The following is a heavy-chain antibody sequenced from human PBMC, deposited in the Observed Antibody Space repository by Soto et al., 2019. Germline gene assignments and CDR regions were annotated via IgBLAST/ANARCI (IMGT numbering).Heavy chain of an antibody. D-gene: IGHD2-15*01. CDR1: GGTFSSYS. CDR2: IIPIFGTE. J-gene: IGHJ4*02. V-gene: IGHV1-69*01. CDR3: ARAGGRHSGGIDY. Sequence: QVQLVQSGAEVKKPGSSVKVSCKASGGTFSSYSINWVRQAPGQGLEWMGEIIPIFGTENFAQKFQGRVSITANESTTTAYMQLSSLTSEDTAAYYCARAGGRHSGGIDYWGQGTLVTVSS.